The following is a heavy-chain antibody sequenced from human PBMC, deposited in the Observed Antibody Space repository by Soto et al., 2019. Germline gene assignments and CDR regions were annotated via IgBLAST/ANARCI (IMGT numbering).Heavy chain of an antibody. CDR1: GFTFNRYA. V-gene: IGHV3-23*01. CDR2: ISGSGATT. D-gene: IGHD2-21*02. CDR3: AKDPEVVVTAPDY. Sequence: EVQLLGSGGGLVQPGGSLRLSCAASGFTFNRYAMNWVRQAAGKGLEWVSGISGSGATTYYADSVKGRFTISRDNSKNTLYLQMNSLGAGDTAVYYCAKDPEVVVTAPDYWGQGTLVTVSS. J-gene: IGHJ4*02.